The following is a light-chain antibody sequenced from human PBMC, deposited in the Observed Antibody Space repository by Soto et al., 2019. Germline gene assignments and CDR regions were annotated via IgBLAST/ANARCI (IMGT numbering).Light chain of an antibody. CDR2: AAS. CDR1: QTIGTF. Sequence: DIQLTQSPSSLSPSVRDRVTMTCRASQTIGTFLNWYQQRPGKAPKLLISAASSLQGGVPSRFSGSGSGSHFTLTITSLQLEDFATYYCQQTYSPSYSFGQGTKLQF. J-gene: IGKJ2*01. CDR3: QQTYSPSYS. V-gene: IGKV1-39*01.